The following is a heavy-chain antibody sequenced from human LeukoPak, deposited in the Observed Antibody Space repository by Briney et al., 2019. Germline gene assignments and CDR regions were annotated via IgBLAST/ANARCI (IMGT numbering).Heavy chain of an antibody. D-gene: IGHD3-10*01. CDR1: RFTFDYYY. CDR2: ISSSGTTI. J-gene: IGHJ4*02. Sequence: GGSLRLSCAASRFTFDYYYMTWIRQAPGKGLEWVAYISSSGTTIDYADSVRGRFTISRDNSKNTLYLQMNSLRAEDTAVYYCARLGVWFGELLSQSFDYWGQGTLVTVSS. CDR3: ARLGVWFGELLSQSFDY. V-gene: IGHV3-11*04.